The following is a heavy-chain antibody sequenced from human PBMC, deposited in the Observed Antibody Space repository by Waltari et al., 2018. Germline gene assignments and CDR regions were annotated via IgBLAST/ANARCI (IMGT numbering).Heavy chain of an antibody. Sequence: QGQLQESGPGLVKPSETLSHTCTHPGGSLSTYYWCSIRPPPGKGLEWIVYIYYGGSTNYNPSLKSRVTISVDTSKNQFSLKLSSVTAADTAVYYCARADYYGSGYFDYWGQGTLVTVSS. CDR2: IYYGGST. CDR3: ARADYYGSGYFDY. J-gene: IGHJ4*02. D-gene: IGHD3-10*01. CDR1: GGSLSTYY. V-gene: IGHV4-59*01.